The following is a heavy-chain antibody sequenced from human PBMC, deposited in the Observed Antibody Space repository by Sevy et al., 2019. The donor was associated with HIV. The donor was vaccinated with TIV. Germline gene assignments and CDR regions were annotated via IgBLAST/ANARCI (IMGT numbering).Heavy chain of an antibody. Sequence: GSLRLSCAASGFTFSNFAMGWVRQAPGKGLDWISVISGTGDYTYYADSVKGRFTISRDNSKNTQFLQMNSLRAEDTAIFYCAKKMGGGSGMAFLVDYWGQGTLVTVSS. CDR1: GFTFSNFA. D-gene: IGHD5-18*01. CDR3: AKKMGGGSGMAFLVDY. CDR2: ISGTGDYT. J-gene: IGHJ4*02. V-gene: IGHV3-23*01.